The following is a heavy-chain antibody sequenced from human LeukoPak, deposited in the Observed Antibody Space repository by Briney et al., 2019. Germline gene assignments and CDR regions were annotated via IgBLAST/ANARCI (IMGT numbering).Heavy chain of an antibody. V-gene: IGHV3-23*01. CDR2: IIGSGIRT. CDR3: AKGKSGGAVDWIDP. Sequence: GGSLRLSCAGPGFTFGNYAMTWVRQAPGKGLEWVSSIIGSGIRTYYADSVRGRFTVSRDNSRNTLYLQMDSLRAEDTALYYCAKGKSGGAVDWIDPWGQGTLVTVSS. J-gene: IGHJ5*02. D-gene: IGHD3-10*01. CDR1: GFTFGNYA.